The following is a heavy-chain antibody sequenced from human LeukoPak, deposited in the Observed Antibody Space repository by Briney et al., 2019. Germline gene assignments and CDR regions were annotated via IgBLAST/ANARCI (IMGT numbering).Heavy chain of an antibody. CDR1: GGSFIGYY. J-gene: IGHJ4*02. D-gene: IGHD5/OR15-5a*01. Sequence: SETLSLTCAVYGGSFIGYYWSWIRQPPGKGLEWIGEINQSGKTGYNPSLKSRVTISVDTSKSQFSLKLTSVTAADTAVYYCARKTVSTGVGYWGQGTLVTVSS. CDR2: INQSGKT. CDR3: ARKTVSTGVGY. V-gene: IGHV4-34*01.